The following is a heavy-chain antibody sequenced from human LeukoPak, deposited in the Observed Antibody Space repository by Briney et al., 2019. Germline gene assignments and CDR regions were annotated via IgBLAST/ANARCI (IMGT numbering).Heavy chain of an antibody. D-gene: IGHD6-13*01. CDR1: GFTFSSYS. Sequence: PGGSLRLSCAASGFTFSSYSMNWVRQAPGKGLEWVSSISSSSSYIYYADSVKGRFTISSDNAKNSLYLQMNSLRAEDTAVYYCASSIAAADKTDYWGQGTLVTVSS. CDR2: ISSSSSYI. V-gene: IGHV3-21*01. J-gene: IGHJ4*02. CDR3: ASSIAAADKTDY.